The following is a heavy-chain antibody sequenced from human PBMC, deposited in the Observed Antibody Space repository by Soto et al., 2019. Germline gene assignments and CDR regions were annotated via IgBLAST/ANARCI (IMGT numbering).Heavy chain of an antibody. J-gene: IGHJ5*01. CDR2: IYYSGST. V-gene: IGHV4-39*01. D-gene: IGHD3-10*01. CDR1: GGSISSSSYY. Sequence: SETLSLTCTVSGGSISSSSYYWGWIRQPPGKGLEWIGSIYYSGSTYYNPSLKSRVTVSVDTSKNQFSLKLSSVTAADTAVYFCTRRSRWYYYGTASYYNLWFDSWGQGTLVTVSS. CDR3: TRRSRWYYYGTASYYNLWFDS.